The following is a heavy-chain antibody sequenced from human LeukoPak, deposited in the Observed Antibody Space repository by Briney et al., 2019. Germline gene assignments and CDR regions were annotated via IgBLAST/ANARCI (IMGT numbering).Heavy chain of an antibody. V-gene: IGHV4-4*02. CDR1: GCSISSSNW. CDR2: IYHSGST. J-gene: IGHJ3*02. CDR3: AREASSGWNDAFDI. Sequence: PSGTLSLTCAVSGCSISSSNWWSWVRQPPGKGLEWIGEIYHSGSTNYNPSLKSRVTTSVDKSKNQFSLKLSSVTAADTAVYYCAREASSGWNDAFDIWGQGTMVTVSS. D-gene: IGHD6-19*01.